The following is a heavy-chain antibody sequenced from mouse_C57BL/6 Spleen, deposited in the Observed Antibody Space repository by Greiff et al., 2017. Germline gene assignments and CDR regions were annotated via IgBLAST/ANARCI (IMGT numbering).Heavy chain of an antibody. D-gene: IGHD1-1*01. Sequence: QVQLKQPGAELVRPGSSVKLSCKASGYTFTSYWMDWVKQRPGQGLEWIGNIYPSDSETHYNQKFKDKATLTVDKSSSTAYMQLSSLTSEDSAVYYCARGGNYYEYYAMDYWGQGTSVTVSS. CDR2: IYPSDSET. CDR1: GYTFTSYW. CDR3: ARGGNYYEYYAMDY. V-gene: IGHV1-61*01. J-gene: IGHJ4*01.